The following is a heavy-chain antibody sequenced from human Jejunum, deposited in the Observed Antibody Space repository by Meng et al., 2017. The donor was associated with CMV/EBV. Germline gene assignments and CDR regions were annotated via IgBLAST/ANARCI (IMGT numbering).Heavy chain of an antibody. D-gene: IGHD2-15*01. Sequence: QLQLAQSGAEVQKPGPSVKVSVHASGDTVRSDSINWVRQAPGKGLEWMGGIIPRLDIAEYAQRFQGRVTITADKSTSMVYMELSSLRSEDTTVYYCATVAECSGGSCYFDYWGQGTLVTVSS. J-gene: IGHJ4*02. V-gene: IGHV1-69*10. CDR1: GDTVRSDS. CDR3: ATVAECSGGSCYFDY. CDR2: IIPRLDIA.